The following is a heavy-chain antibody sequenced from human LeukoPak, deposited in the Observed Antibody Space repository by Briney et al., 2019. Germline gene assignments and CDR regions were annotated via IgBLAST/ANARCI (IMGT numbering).Heavy chain of an antibody. CDR2: ISYDGSNK. CDR1: GFTFSSYA. Sequence: GGSLRLSCAASGFTFSSYAMHWVRQAPGKGLEWVAVISYDGSNKYYADSVKGRFTISRDNSKNTLYLQMNSLRAEDTAVYYCARERAYYYGSGSYSHFDYWGQGTLVTVSS. D-gene: IGHD3-10*01. J-gene: IGHJ4*02. CDR3: ARERAYYYGSGSYSHFDY. V-gene: IGHV3-30-3*01.